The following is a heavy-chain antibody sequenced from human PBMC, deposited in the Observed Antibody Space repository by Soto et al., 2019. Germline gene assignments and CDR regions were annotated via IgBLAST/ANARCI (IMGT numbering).Heavy chain of an antibody. CDR2: ISSSSSTI. Sequence: EVQLVESGGGLVQPGGSLRLSCAASGFTFSSYSMNWVRQAPGKGLEWVSYISSSSSTIYYADSVKGRFTNYRDHAKNSLYLQMNSLRDEDTAVYYCARDGQDILTGLNYDMAVWGQGTTVTVSS. CDR3: ARDGQDILTGLNYDMAV. V-gene: IGHV3-48*02. J-gene: IGHJ6*02. D-gene: IGHD3-9*01. CDR1: GFTFSSYS.